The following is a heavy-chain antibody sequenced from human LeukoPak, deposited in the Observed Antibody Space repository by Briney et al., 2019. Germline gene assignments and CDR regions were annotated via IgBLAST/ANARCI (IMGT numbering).Heavy chain of an antibody. CDR2: ISTYNGNT. J-gene: IGHJ4*02. CDR1: DYTFTSYG. Sequence: ASVTVSCKASDYTFTSYGITWVRQAPGQGLEWMGWISTYNGNTHYAQKVQGRVTMTTDTSTSTAYMELRSLRSDDTAVYYCARAWTKLSYSDYWGQGTLVTVSS. V-gene: IGHV1-18*01. D-gene: IGHD2-21*01. CDR3: ARAWTKLSYSDY.